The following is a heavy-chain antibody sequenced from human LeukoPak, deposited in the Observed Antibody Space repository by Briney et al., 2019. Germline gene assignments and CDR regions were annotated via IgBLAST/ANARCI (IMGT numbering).Heavy chain of an antibody. J-gene: IGHJ5*02. V-gene: IGHV4-4*07. CDR1: GGSISSYY. Sequence: SETLSLTCTVSGGSISSYYWSWIRQPAGKGLEWIGRIYTSGSTNYNPSLKSRVTMSVVTSKNQFSLKLSSVTAADTAVYYCARTYYDFFPGLFDPWGQGTLVTVSS. CDR3: ARTYYDFFPGLFDP. D-gene: IGHD3-3*01. CDR2: IYTSGST.